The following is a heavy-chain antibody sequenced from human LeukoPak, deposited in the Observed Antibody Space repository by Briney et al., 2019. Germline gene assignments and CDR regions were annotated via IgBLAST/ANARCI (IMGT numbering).Heavy chain of an antibody. CDR2: IKQDGTEK. J-gene: IGHJ5*02. V-gene: IGHV3-7*03. CDR1: GFTFSSYW. CDR3: ARVGDYYGSGKGIDP. Sequence: GGSLRLSCAASGFTFSSYWMSWVRQAPGKGLEWVANIKQDGTEKDYVDSVKGRFTISRDNSKNTLYLQMNSLRAEDTAVYYCARVGDYYGSGKGIDPWGQGTLVTVSS. D-gene: IGHD3-10*01.